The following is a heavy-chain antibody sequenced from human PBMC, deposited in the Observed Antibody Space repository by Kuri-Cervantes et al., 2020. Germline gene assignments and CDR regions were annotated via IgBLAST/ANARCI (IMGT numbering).Heavy chain of an antibody. CDR1: GFTFSSYG. CDR3: ARDLYLGAFDI. Sequence: GESLKISCAASGFTFSSYGMHWVRQAPGKGLEWVAVISYDGSNKYYADSVKGRFTISRDNSKNTLYLQMNSVRAEDTAVYYCARDLYLGAFDIWGQGTMVTGSS. CDR2: ISYDGSNK. J-gene: IGHJ3*02. D-gene: IGHD2-8*01. V-gene: IGHV3-30*03.